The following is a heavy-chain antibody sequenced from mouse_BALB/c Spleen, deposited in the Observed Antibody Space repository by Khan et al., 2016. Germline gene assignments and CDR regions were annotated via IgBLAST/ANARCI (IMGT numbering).Heavy chain of an antibody. Sequence: QVQLQQPGTELVRPGASVKLSYKASGYSFTRYWMYWVKQRPGQGLEWIGMIHPSDSESRLNQKFKDKATLTVDNYSSIAYMQLSSPTSEASAVFYCTRSACGNHCYYAMDWGGQGTSVTVSS. J-gene: IGHJ4*01. CDR2: IHPSDSES. D-gene: IGHD4-1*01. V-gene: IGHV1-61*01. CDR3: TRSACGNHCYYAMDW. CDR1: GYSFTRYW.